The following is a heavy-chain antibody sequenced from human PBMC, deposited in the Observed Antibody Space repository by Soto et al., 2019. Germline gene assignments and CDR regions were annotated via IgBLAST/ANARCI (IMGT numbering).Heavy chain of an antibody. D-gene: IGHD3-10*01. V-gene: IGHV1-18*01. Sequence: ASVKVSCKASGYTFTSYGISWVRQAPGQGLEWMGWISAYNGNTNYAQKLQGRVTMTTDTSTSTAYMELRGLRSDDTAVYYCARDCEYSHYGSGSRDYWGQATLVTVSS. CDR3: ARDCEYSHYGSGSRDY. CDR2: ISAYNGNT. J-gene: IGHJ4*02. CDR1: GYTFTSYG.